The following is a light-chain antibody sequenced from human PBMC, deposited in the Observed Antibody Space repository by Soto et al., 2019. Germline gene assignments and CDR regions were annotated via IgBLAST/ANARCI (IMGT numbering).Light chain of an antibody. J-gene: IGKJ2*01. V-gene: IGKV3-20*01. CDR3: QQYGSSPPYT. CDR2: GAS. CDR1: QSVSSSY. Sequence: EIVLTQSPGTLSLSPGERATLSCRASQSVSSSYLSWYQQKPGQAPRLRIYGASSRATGIPDRFSGRWSGTDFTLTSSRLEPEDFAVYYRQQYGSSPPYTFGQGTKLEIK.